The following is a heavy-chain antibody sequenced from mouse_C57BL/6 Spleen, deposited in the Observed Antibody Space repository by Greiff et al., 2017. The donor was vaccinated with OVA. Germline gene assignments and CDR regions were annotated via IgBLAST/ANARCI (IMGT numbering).Heavy chain of an antibody. V-gene: IGHV1-26*01. CDR3: ARSHYSGSSYGY. D-gene: IGHD1-1*01. J-gene: IGHJ2*01. Sequence: VQLQQSGPELVKPGASVKISCKASGYTFTDYYMNWVKQSHGKSLEWIGDINPNNGGTSYNQKFKGKATLTVDKSSNTAYMELRSLPSEDSAVDNCARSHYSGSSYGYWGQGTTLTVSS. CDR2: INPNNGGT. CDR1: GYTFTDYY.